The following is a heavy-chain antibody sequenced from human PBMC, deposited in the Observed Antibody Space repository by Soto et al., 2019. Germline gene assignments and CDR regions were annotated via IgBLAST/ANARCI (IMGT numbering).Heavy chain of an antibody. CDR1: GGTFSSYT. Sequence: GASVKVSCKASGGTFSSYTISWVRQAPGQGLEWMGRIIPILGIANYAQKFQGRVTITADKSTSTAYMELSSLRSEDTAVYYCASDGGIQLRPFDYWGQGTLVTVSS. V-gene: IGHV1-69*02. D-gene: IGHD2-2*01. J-gene: IGHJ4*02. CDR3: ASDGGIQLRPFDY. CDR2: IIPILGIA.